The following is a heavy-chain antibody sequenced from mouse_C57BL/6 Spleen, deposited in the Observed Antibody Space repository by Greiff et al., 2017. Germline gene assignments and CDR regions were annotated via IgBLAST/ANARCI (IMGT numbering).Heavy chain of an antibody. V-gene: IGHV1-52*01. CDR2: IDPSDSET. CDR3: ARLGPYAMDY. J-gene: IGHJ4*01. Sequence: VQLQQPGAELVRPGSSVKLSCKASGYTFTSYWMHWVKQRPIQGLEWIGNIDPSDSETHYNQKFKDKATLTVDKSSSTAYMQLSSLTSEDSAVYYCARLGPYAMDYWGQGTSVTVPS. D-gene: IGHD4-1*01. CDR1: GYTFTSYW.